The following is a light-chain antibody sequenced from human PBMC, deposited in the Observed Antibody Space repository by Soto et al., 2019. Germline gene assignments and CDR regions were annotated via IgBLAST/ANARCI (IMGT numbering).Light chain of an antibody. CDR3: NSYVSSGTLV. V-gene: IGLV2-14*01. CDR2: EVS. J-gene: IGLJ1*01. CDR1: SSDVGGYNY. Sequence: QSALTQPASVSGSPGQSITLSCTGTSSDVGGYNYVSWYQQHPGKAPKLMIYEVSNRPSGVSNRFSGSKSGNTASLTISGLQAEDEADYYCNSYVSSGTLVFGTGTKVTVL.